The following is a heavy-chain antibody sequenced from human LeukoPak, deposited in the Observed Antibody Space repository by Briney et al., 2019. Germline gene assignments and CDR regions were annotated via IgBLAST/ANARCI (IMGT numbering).Heavy chain of an antibody. D-gene: IGHD6-19*01. V-gene: IGHV4-59*01. CDR3: ARGGWYYDS. J-gene: IGHJ5*01. Sequence: SETLSLTCTVSGGSISSYYWSWIRQPLGKGLEWIGYIYYSGSTKYNPSLKSRVTISVNTSKNQFSLKLSSVTAADTAVYYCARGGWYYDSWGQGTLVTVSS. CDR1: GGSISSYY. CDR2: IYYSGST.